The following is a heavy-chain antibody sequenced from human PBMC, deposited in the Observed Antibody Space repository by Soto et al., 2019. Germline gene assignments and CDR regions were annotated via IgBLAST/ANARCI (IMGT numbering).Heavy chain of an antibody. J-gene: IGHJ4*02. CDR2: LNSDGSST. CDR1: GFTFSSYW. Sequence: EVQLVESGGGLVQPGGSLRLSCAASGFTFSSYWMNWVRQAPGKGLVWVSRLNSDGSSTSYADSVKGRFTISRDNAKNTLYLKMNSLRAEDTAVYYCARERTDLYFDYWGQGTLVTVSS. V-gene: IGHV3-74*01. CDR3: ARERTDLYFDY.